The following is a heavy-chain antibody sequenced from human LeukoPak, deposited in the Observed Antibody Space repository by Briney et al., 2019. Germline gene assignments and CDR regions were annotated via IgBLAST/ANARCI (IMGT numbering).Heavy chain of an antibody. J-gene: IGHJ4*02. Sequence: SETMSLTCTVSGGSITSSSYYWGWIRQPPGKGWEWIGSIYYSGSTYYNPSLKSRGTISVDTPKTQFSLRLSSVTDADTAVYYCARIQLWFGPIDYWGQGTLVTVSS. CDR2: IYYSGST. CDR3: ARIQLWFGPIDY. V-gene: IGHV4-39*01. D-gene: IGHD5-18*01. CDR1: GGSITSSSYY.